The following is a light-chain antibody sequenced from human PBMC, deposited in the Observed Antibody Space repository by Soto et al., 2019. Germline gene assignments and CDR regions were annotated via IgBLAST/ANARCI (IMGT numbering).Light chain of an antibody. V-gene: IGLV2-14*01. J-gene: IGLJ1*01. CDR2: EVS. CDR1: SSDVGGYNY. CDR3: SSYTRSNTPFL. Sequence: QSALTQPASMSGTPGQSITIPCTGTSSDVGGYNYVSWYQHHPGKAPKLIIYEVSNRPSGVSNRFSGSKSGNTASLTISGLQAEDEADYYCSSYTRSNTPFLFGTGTKVTVL.